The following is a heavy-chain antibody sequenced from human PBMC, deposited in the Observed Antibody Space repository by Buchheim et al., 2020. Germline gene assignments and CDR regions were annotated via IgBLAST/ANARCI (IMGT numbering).Heavy chain of an antibody. V-gene: IGHV3-23*01. Sequence: EVQLLESGGGLVQPGGSLRLSCAASGFTFSNYAMSWVRQVPGKGLEWVSAISGSGGSTYYADSVKGRLTISRDNSTNTVYLQVNSLRAEDTAVYYCAKTLAGSWYEVDYWGQGTL. D-gene: IGHD2-15*01. CDR3: AKTLAGSWYEVDY. CDR2: ISGSGGST. CDR1: GFTFSNYA. J-gene: IGHJ4*02.